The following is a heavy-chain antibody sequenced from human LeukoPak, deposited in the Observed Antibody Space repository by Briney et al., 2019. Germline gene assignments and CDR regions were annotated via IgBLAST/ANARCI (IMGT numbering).Heavy chain of an antibody. CDR3: ARDLVGWFGELFSAGGFFDY. CDR1: GYTFTSYG. D-gene: IGHD3-10*01. CDR2: ISAYNGNT. V-gene: IGHV1-18*01. J-gene: IGHJ4*02. Sequence: ASVKVSCKASGYTFTSYGISWVRQAPGQGLEWMGWISAYNGNTNYAQKLQGRVTMTTDTSTSTAYMELRSLRSDDTAVYYCARDLVGWFGELFSAGGFFDYWGQGTLVTVSS.